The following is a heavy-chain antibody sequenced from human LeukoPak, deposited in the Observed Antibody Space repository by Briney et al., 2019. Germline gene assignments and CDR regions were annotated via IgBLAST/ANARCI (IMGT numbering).Heavy chain of an antibody. CDR1: GYTFSSSG. CDR2: ISPYNDDT. CDR3: ARSGSGYNPIDF. J-gene: IGHJ4*02. D-gene: IGHD5-12*01. V-gene: IGHV1-18*01. Sequence: ASVKVSCKASGYTFSSSGISWVRQAPGQGLELMGWISPYNDDTRYEQTLQGRVTVTTDTSTSTVYMELRSLRSDDTAVYYCARSGSGYNPIDFWGQGTRVTVSS.